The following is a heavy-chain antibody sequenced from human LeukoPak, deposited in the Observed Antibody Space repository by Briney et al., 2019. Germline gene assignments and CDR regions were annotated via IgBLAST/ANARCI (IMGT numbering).Heavy chain of an antibody. D-gene: IGHD5-12*01. CDR2: IIPIFGTA. CDR3: AREKPSGYDFGQYYFDY. V-gene: IGHV1-69*06. CDR1: GGTFSSYA. J-gene: IGHJ4*02. Sequence: SVKVSCKASGGTFSSYAISWVRQAPGQGLEWMGGIIPIFGTANYAQKFQGRVTITADKSTSTAYMELSSLRSEDTAVYYCAREKPSGYDFGQYYFDYWGQGTLVTVSS.